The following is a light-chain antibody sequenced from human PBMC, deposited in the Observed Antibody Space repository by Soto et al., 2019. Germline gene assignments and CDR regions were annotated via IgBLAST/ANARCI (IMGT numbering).Light chain of an antibody. J-gene: IGKJ2*01. CDR3: QQYYSTPPFT. CDR2: WAS. V-gene: IGKV4-1*01. Sequence: DIVMTQSPDSVAVSLGERATSNCKSSQSVLYSSNNKNYLAWYQQKPGQPPKLLIYWASTRESGVPDRFSGSGSGTDFTLTISSLQAEDVAVYYCQQYYSTPPFTFGQGTKLEIK. CDR1: QSVLYSSNNKNY.